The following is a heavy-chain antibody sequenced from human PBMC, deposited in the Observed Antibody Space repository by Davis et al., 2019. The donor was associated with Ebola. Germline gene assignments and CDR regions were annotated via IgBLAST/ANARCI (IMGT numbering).Heavy chain of an antibody. CDR2: TYYSSKWYY. D-gene: IGHD3-10*01. CDR3: ARGWLRRGLDA. CDR1: GDSVSTNSAA. V-gene: IGHV6-1*01. J-gene: IGHJ6*04. Sequence: PSETLSLTCAISGDSVSTNSAAWAWIRQSPSRGLEWLGRTYYSSKWYYDYALSVKSRLTINPDTSRNQFSLHLNSVTPEDTALYFCARGWLRRGLDAWGEGTAVTVSS.